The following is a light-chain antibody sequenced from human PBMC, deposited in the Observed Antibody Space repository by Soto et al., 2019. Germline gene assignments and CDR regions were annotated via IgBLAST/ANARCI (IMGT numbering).Light chain of an antibody. J-gene: IGKJ1*01. CDR1: QSVSSSY. V-gene: IGKV3-20*01. CDR3: QQYGSSPWT. Sequence: EIVLTQSPGTLSLSPGERATLSCRASQSVSSSYLAWYQQKPGQAPRLLIYGASSRATGIPDRFSGSGSGTDFTLTLSRLVPEDFAVYYCQQYGSSPWTFGQGTKVE. CDR2: GAS.